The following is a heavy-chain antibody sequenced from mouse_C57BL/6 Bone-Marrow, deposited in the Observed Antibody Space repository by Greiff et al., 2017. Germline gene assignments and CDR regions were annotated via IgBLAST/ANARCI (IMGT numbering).Heavy chain of an antibody. Sequence: VKLVESGPGLVQPSQSLSITCTVSGFSLTSYGVHWVRQSPGKGLEWLGVIWSGGSTDYNAAFISRLSISKDNSKSQVFFKMNSLQADDTAIYYCARNYGSTLYYFDYWGQGTTLTVSS. V-gene: IGHV2-2*01. J-gene: IGHJ2*01. CDR3: ARNYGSTLYYFDY. CDR1: GFSLTSYG. D-gene: IGHD1-1*01. CDR2: IWSGGST.